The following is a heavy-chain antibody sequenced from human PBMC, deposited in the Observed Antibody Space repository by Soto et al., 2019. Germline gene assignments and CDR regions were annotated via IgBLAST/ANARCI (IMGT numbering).Heavy chain of an antibody. V-gene: IGHV3-66*01. Sequence: EVQLVESGGTLVQPGGSLRLSCAASGFDASVNYMTWVRQAPGKGLVWVSLINAAGSTLYADSVKGRFTISRDASNNTLALQMNSLRVEETAMYYCVRENYYDGMDVWGQGTAVTVSS. J-gene: IGHJ6*01. CDR3: VRENYYDGMDV. CDR1: GFDASVNY. CDR2: INAAGST.